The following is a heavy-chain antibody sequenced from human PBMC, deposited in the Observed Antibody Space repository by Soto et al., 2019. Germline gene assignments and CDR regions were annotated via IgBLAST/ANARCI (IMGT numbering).Heavy chain of an antibody. Sequence: GGSLRLSCAASGFTVSSNYMSWVRQAPGKGLEWVSVIYSGGSTYYADSVKGRFTISRDNSKNTLYLQMNSLRAEDTAVYYCARDRGEYQLPLGHYGMDVWGQGTTVTVSS. CDR3: ARDRGEYQLPLGHYGMDV. CDR2: IYSGGST. D-gene: IGHD2-2*01. V-gene: IGHV3-53*01. J-gene: IGHJ6*02. CDR1: GFTVSSNY.